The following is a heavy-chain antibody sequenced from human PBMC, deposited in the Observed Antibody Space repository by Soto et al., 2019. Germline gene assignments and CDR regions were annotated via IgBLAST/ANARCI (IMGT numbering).Heavy chain of an antibody. CDR2: ISYDGSNK. CDR3: AKGVVPAAIFSDYYYGMDV. Sequence: PGGSLRLSCAASGFTFSSYGMHWVRQAPGKGLEWVAVISYDGSNKYYADSVKGRFTISRDNSKNTLYLQMNSLRAEDTAVYYCAKGVVPAAIFSDYYYGMDVWGQGTTVTV. CDR1: GFTFSSYG. V-gene: IGHV3-30*18. J-gene: IGHJ6*02. D-gene: IGHD2-2*02.